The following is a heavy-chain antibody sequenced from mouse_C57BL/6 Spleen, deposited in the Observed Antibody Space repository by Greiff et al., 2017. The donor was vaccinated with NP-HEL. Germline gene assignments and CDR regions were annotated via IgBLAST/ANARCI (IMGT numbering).Heavy chain of an antibody. V-gene: IGHV1-50*01. CDR1: GYTFTSYW. D-gene: IGHD2-3*01. CDR3: ARRLLRSDYAMDY. J-gene: IGHJ4*01. CDR2: IDPSDSYT. Sequence: QVQLQQPGAELVKPGASVKLSCKASGYTFTSYWMQWVKQRPGQGLEWIGEIDPSDSYTNYNQKFKGKATLTVDTSSSTAYMQLSSLTSEDSAVYYCARRLLRSDYAMDYWGQGTSVTVSS.